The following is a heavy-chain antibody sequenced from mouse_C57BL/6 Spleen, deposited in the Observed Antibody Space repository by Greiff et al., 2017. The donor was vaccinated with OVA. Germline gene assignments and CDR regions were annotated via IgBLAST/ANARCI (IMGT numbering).Heavy chain of an antibody. V-gene: IGHV1-15*01. Sequence: QVQLQQSGAELVRPGASVTLSCKASGYTFTDYEMHRVKQTPVHGLEWIGAIDPETGGTAYNQKFKGKAILTAAKSSSTAYMELRSLTSEDSAVYYCTPLLYYPGYWGQGTTLTVSS. CDR1: GYTFTDYE. CDR3: TPLLYYPGY. J-gene: IGHJ2*01. CDR2: IDPETGGT. D-gene: IGHD1-1*01.